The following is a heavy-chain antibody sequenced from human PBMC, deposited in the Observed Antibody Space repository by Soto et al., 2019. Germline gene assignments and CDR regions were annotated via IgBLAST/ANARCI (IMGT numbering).Heavy chain of an antibody. V-gene: IGHV3-15*01. CDR2: IKSKTDGGTT. D-gene: IGHD3-22*01. Sequence: WSPGSYGAACGFTFKNALISWAREASGKGLERVGRIKSKTDGGTTDYAAPVKGRFTISRDDSKNTLYLQMNSLTTEDTAVYYCTTLHNYYYDSSSYSYGMDVPGQGITLTVSS. CDR3: TTLHNYYYDSSSYSYGMDV. J-gene: IGHJ6*02. CDR1: GFTFKNAL.